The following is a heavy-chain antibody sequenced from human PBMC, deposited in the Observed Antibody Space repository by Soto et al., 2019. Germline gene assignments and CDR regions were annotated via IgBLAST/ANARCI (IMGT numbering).Heavy chain of an antibody. D-gene: IGHD2-2*01. Sequence: PGGSLRLSCAASGFTFSDYFMSWIRQAPGKWLEWVSFISGSSDNIKYADSVKGRFTISRDNAKNSLYLQMNSLRAEDTAVYYCVRDSARIVVVPRVDGDNWLDPWGQGXLVTVSS. CDR1: GFTFSDYF. CDR3: VRDSARIVVVPRVDGDNWLDP. J-gene: IGHJ5*02. CDR2: ISGSSDNI. V-gene: IGHV3-11*06.